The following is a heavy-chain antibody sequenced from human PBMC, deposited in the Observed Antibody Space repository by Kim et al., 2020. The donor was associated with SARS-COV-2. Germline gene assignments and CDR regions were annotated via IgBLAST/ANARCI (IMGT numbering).Heavy chain of an antibody. J-gene: IGHJ4*02. CDR3: AKDPVDLRDILTGYPTPYFDY. Sequence: GGSLRLSCAASGFTFSSYAMSWVRQAPGKGLEWVSAISGSGGSTYYADSVKGRFTISRDNSKNTLYLQMNSLRAEDTAVYYCAKDPVDLRDILTGYPTPYFDYWGQGTLVTVSS. CDR1: GFTFSSYA. V-gene: IGHV3-23*01. CDR2: ISGSGGST. D-gene: IGHD3-9*01.